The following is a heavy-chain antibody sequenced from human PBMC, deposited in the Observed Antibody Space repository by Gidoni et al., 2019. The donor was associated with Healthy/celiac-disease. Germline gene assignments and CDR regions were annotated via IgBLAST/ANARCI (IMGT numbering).Heavy chain of an antibody. D-gene: IGHD3-22*01. CDR2: ISYDGSNK. CDR3: ARAHDSSGYCGVFVY. Sequence: QVQLVESGGGVVQPGRSLRLSCSASGFTFSSYAMHWVRQAPGKGLEWVAVISYDGSNKYYADSVKGRFTISRDNSKNTLYLQMNSLRAEDTAVYYCARAHDSSGYCGVFVYWGQGTLVTVSS. V-gene: IGHV3-30*01. CDR1: GFTFSSYA. J-gene: IGHJ4*02.